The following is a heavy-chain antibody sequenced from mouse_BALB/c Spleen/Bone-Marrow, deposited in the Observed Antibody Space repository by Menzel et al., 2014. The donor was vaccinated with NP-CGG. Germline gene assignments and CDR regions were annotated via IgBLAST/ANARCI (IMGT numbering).Heavy chain of an antibody. J-gene: IGHJ2*01. CDR3: ARAWDYFDY. CDR2: IYYSGTI. CDR1: GISITTGNYR. Sequence: LQQSGPGLVKPSQTVSLTCTVTGISITTGNYRWSWIRQFPGNKLEWIGYIYYSGTITYNPSLTSRTTITRDTSKNQFFLEMNSSTAEDTATYYCARAWDYFDYWGQGTTLTVSS. V-gene: IGHV3-5*02. D-gene: IGHD4-1*01.